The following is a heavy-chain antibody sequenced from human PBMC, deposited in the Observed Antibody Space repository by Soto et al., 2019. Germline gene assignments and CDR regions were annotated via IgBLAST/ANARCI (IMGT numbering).Heavy chain of an antibody. CDR3: ARVTSMVRGVIDNWFAT. Sequence: QVPLVQSGAEVKKPGSSVTVSCKASGGTFSSDAIHWVRQAPGQGLEWMGGIVPMYGPAKYAQRFQGRVTITADESTTTVYMERTSLTSQDTAVYYGARVTSMVRGVIDNWFATWGHGTLVTVSS. CDR1: GGTFSSDA. CDR2: IVPMYGPA. D-gene: IGHD3-10*01. J-gene: IGHJ5*01. V-gene: IGHV1-69*01.